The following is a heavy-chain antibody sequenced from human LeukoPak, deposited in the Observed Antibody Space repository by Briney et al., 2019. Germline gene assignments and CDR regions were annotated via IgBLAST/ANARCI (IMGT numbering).Heavy chain of an antibody. J-gene: IGHJ3*02. Sequence: GGSLRLSCAASGFTFSRYSMNWVRQAPGKGLEWVSSISTSSSYIYYADSVKGRFTISRDNAKNSLYLQMNSLRAEDTAVYYCASLYYYDSSGYYSDAFDIWGQGTMVTVSS. V-gene: IGHV3-21*01. D-gene: IGHD3-22*01. CDR3: ASLYYYDSSGYYSDAFDI. CDR2: ISTSSSYI. CDR1: GFTFSRYS.